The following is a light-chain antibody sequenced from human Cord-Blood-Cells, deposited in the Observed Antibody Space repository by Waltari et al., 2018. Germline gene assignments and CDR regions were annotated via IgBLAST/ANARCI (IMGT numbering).Light chain of an antibody. CDR3: QQYNSYST. Sequence: DIQMTQSPSTLSESVGDRVTITGRASQSISSWLAWYQQKPGKAPKLLIYKASSLESGVPSRFSGSGSGTEFTLTISSLQPDDFATYYCQQYNSYSTFGQGTKVEIK. V-gene: IGKV1-5*03. CDR2: KAS. CDR1: QSISSW. J-gene: IGKJ1*01.